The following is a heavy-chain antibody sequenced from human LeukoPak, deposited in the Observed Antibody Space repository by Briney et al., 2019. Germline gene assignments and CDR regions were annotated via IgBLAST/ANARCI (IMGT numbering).Heavy chain of an antibody. CDR2: IYTSGST. CDR1: GGSISSYY. Sequence: PSETLSLTCTVSGGSISSYYWSWIRQPAGKGREWIGRIYTSGSTNYKPSLKSRVTMSVEKSKKQFSLKLSSVTAADTAVYYCARVVEMATIRFGYDAFDIWGQGTMVTVSS. CDR3: ARVVEMATIRFGYDAFDI. J-gene: IGHJ3*02. V-gene: IGHV4-4*07. D-gene: IGHD5-24*01.